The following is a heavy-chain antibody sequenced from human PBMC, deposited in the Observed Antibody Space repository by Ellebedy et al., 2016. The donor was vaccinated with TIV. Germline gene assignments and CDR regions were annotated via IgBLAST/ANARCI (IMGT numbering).Heavy chain of an antibody. V-gene: IGHV3-53*01. CDR3: ARGPEGIVGHYFDY. CDR1: GFTVSSNY. CDR2: MYSDGTT. D-gene: IGHD1-26*01. J-gene: IGHJ4*02. Sequence: GESLKISXAASGFTVSSNYMSWVRQAPGKGLEWVSMMYSDGTTYYADSVKGRFTISRDNSKNTLSLQMNSLRAEDTAVYYCARGPEGIVGHYFDYWGQGTLVTVSS.